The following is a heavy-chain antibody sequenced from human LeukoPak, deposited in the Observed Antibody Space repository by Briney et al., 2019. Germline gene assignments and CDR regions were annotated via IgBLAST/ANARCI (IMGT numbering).Heavy chain of an antibody. Sequence: GGSLRLSCAASGFTFNRYGMSWVRQAPGKGLEWVSAISGSGGRIYYADSVKGRFTISRDNSKNTLYLQMNSLRAEDTAVYYCAKVGGRDGDFWYFDLWGRGTLVTVS. CDR1: GFTFNRYG. CDR2: ISGSGGRI. D-gene: IGHD4-17*01. J-gene: IGHJ2*01. CDR3: AKVGGRDGDFWYFDL. V-gene: IGHV3-23*01.